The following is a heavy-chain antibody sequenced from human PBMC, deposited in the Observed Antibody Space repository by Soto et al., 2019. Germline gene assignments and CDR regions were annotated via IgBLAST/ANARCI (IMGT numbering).Heavy chain of an antibody. CDR2: ISYDGSNK. Sequence: GGSLRLSCAASGFTFSSYGMHWVRQALGKGLEWVAVISYDGSNKYYADSVKGRFTISRDNSKNTLYLQMNSLRSEDTAVYYCARGYYDSSGYYPYWGQGTLVTVSS. V-gene: IGHV3-30*03. CDR1: GFTFSSYG. D-gene: IGHD3-22*01. J-gene: IGHJ4*02. CDR3: ARGYYDSSGYYPY.